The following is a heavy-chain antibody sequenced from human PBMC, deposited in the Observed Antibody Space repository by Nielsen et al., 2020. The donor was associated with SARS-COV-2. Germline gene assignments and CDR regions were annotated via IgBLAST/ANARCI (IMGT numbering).Heavy chain of an antibody. D-gene: IGHD2-15*01. CDR3: ARGSTYCSGGSCYSAHNWFDP. CDR2: IKQDGSEK. V-gene: IGHV3-7*05. Sequence: GESLKISCAASGFTFSSYWMSWVRQAPGKGLEWVANIKQDGSEKYYVDSVKGRFTISRDNAKNSLYLQMNSLRAEDTAVYYCARGSTYCSGGSCYSAHNWFDPWGQGTLVTVSS. CDR1: GFTFSSYW. J-gene: IGHJ5*02.